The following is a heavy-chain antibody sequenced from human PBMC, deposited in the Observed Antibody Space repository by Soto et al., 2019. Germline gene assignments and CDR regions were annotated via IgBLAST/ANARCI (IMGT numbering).Heavy chain of an antibody. CDR1: GFSLTTSGVG. V-gene: IGHV2-5*02. D-gene: IGHD3-3*01. CDR3: AHRVLRTVFGLVTTTAIYFDF. CDR2: IYWDDDK. J-gene: IGHJ4*02. Sequence: QITLNESGPLLVKPRQTLTLTCTFSGFSLTTSGVGVGWIRQSPGKAPEWLALIYWDDDKRYSPSLKSRLTITKDDSKNQVVLTMADLDPADTGTYYCAHRVLRTVFGLVTTTAIYFDFWGQGTPVAVSS.